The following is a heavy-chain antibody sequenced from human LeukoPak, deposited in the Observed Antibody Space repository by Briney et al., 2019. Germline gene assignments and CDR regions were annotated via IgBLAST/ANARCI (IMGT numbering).Heavy chain of an antibody. CDR1: GGSFSGYY. V-gene: IGHV4-34*01. J-gene: IGHJ6*02. D-gene: IGHD6-13*01. CDR2: IYHSGST. Sequence: SETLSLTCAVYGGSFSGYYWSWIRQPPGKGLEWIGYIYHSGSTYYNPSLKSRVTISVDTSKNQFSLKLSSVTAADTAVYYCARDQGSPYYGMDVWGQGTTVTVSS. CDR3: ARDQGSPYYGMDV.